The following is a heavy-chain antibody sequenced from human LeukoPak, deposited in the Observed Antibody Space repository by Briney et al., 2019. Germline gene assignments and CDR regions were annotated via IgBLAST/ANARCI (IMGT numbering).Heavy chain of an antibody. V-gene: IGHV4-34*01. Sequence: SETLSLTCAVYGGSFSGYYWSWIRQPPGKGLEWIGEINHSGSTNYNPSLKSRVTISVDTSKNQFSLKLSSVTAADTAVYYCARLHNDYSSGWYSFDYWGQGTLVTVSS. D-gene: IGHD6-19*01. CDR3: ARLHNDYSSGWYSFDY. CDR1: GGSFSGYY. CDR2: INHSGST. J-gene: IGHJ4*02.